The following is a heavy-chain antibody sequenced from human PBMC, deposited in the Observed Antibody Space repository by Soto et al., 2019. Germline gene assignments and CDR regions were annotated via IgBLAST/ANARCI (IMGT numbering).Heavy chain of an antibody. D-gene: IGHD1-26*01. CDR1: GFTFSNYA. J-gene: IGHJ6*02. CDR3: AKYSGTYLAMGGYHYYGLDV. Sequence: PGGSLRLSCAASGFTFSNYAMKWVRQAPGKGLEWVSVISYDGSAKYYADSVKGRFTISRDNSKNTLYLQMNSLRAEDTAVYYCAKYSGTYLAMGGYHYYGLDVWGQGTTVTVSS. CDR2: ISYDGSAK. V-gene: IGHV3-30*18.